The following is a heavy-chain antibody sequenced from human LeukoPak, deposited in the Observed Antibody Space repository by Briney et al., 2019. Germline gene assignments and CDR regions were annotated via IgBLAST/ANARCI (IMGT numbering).Heavy chain of an antibody. CDR3: ARRRQISSYSPYAFDI. J-gene: IGHJ3*02. CDR2: IYNSGST. Sequence: SETLSLTCTVSGGSINNYYWSWIRQPPGKGLEWLGNIYNSGSTNSNPSLKSRLTISIDTSKNQFSLRLSSVTAADTAVYYCARRRQISSYSPYAFDIWGQGTLVTVSP. D-gene: IGHD2-15*01. CDR1: GGSINNYY. V-gene: IGHV4-59*08.